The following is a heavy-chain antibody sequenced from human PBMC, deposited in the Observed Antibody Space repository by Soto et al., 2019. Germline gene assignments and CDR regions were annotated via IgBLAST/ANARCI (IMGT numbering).Heavy chain of an antibody. CDR1: GGSFSGYY. CDR2: IYYSGST. CDR3: ARVQLVRSPAYYYYYGMDV. D-gene: IGHD6-6*01. Sequence: SETLSLTCAVYGGSFSGYYWTWIRQPPGKGLEWIGYIYYSGSTYYNPSLKSRVTISVDTSKNQFSLKLSSVTAADTAVYYCARVQLVRSPAYYYYYGMDVWGQGTTVTVSS. J-gene: IGHJ6*02. V-gene: IGHV4-30-4*08.